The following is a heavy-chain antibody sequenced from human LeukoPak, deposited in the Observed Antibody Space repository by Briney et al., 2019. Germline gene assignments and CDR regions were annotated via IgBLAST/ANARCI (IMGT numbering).Heavy chain of an antibody. J-gene: IGHJ6*02. D-gene: IGHD3-10*01. CDR3: AREGRGLYGSGNWRSDYYYYGMDV. CDR2: ISSSSSTI. CDR1: GFTFSSYS. Sequence: GGSLRLSCAASGFTFSSYSMNWVRQAPGKGLEWVSYISSSSSTIYYADSVKGRFTISRDNAKNSLYLQMNSLRAEDTAVYYCAREGRGLYGSGNWRSDYYYYGMDVWGQGTTVTVSS. V-gene: IGHV3-48*04.